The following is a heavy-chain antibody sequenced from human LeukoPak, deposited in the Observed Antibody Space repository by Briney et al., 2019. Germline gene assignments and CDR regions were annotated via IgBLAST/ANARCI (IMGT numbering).Heavy chain of an antibody. CDR2: ISSSGSTI. CDR3: ARLPAAIHYYYYMDV. D-gene: IGHD2-2*01. V-gene: IGHV3-11*01. J-gene: IGHJ6*03. CDR1: GFTFSDYY. Sequence: PGGSLRLSCAASGFTFSDYYMSWIRQAPGKGLEWVSYISSSGSTIYYADSVKGRFTISRDNAKNSLYLQMNSLRAEDTAVYYCARLPAAIHYYYYMDVWGKGTTVTVSS.